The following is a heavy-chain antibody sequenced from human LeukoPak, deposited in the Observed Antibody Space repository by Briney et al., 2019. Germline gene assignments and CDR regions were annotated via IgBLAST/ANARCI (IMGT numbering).Heavy chain of an antibody. CDR1: GGSISSSSYY. J-gene: IGHJ4*02. CDR3: ARTTAAYYYDSSGYYPIDY. D-gene: IGHD3-22*01. CDR2: IYYSGST. V-gene: IGHV4-39*07. Sequence: SQTLSLTCTVSGGSISSSSYYWGWIRQPPGKGLEWIGSIYYSGSTYYNPSLKSRVTISVDTSKNQFSLKLSSVTAADTAVYYCARTTAAYYYDSSGYYPIDYWGQGTLVTVSS.